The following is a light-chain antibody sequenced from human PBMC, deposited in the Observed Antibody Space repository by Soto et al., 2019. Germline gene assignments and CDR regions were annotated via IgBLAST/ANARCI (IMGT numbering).Light chain of an antibody. Sequence: DIQMTQSPSSLSASVGDRVTITCRASQSISMYLNWYQQKPGKAPKLLIFAASSLQSGVPSRFSGSGSGTDFTLTISSLQPEDFASYYCQQSYSIPLTFGQGTKVEFK. J-gene: IGKJ1*01. CDR2: AAS. V-gene: IGKV1-39*01. CDR1: QSISMY. CDR3: QQSYSIPLT.